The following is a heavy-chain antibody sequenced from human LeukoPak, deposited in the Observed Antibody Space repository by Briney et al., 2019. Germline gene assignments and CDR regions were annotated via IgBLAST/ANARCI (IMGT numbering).Heavy chain of an antibody. CDR1: GFTFSSYE. V-gene: IGHV3-48*03. CDR3: ARVGYSYGLDYFDY. D-gene: IGHD5-18*01. Sequence: QTGGSLRLSCAAFGFTFSSYEMNWVRQAPGKGLEWVSYISSSGSTIYYSDSVKGRFTISRDNAKNSLYLQMNSLRAEDTAVYYCARVGYSYGLDYFDYWGQGNLVTVSS. J-gene: IGHJ4*02. CDR2: ISSSGSTI.